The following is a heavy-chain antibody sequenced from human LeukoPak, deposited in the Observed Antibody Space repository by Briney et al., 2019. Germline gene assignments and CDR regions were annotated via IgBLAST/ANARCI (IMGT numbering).Heavy chain of an antibody. J-gene: IGHJ4*02. V-gene: IGHV3-7*01. Sequence: GGSLRLSCAASGFTFSNYWISWVRQAPGKGLEWVANIRPDGSEKNYVDSVKGRFTISRDDAKNSLYLQMNSLRAEDTAVYFCVRDHEWAFDYWGQGTLVTVSS. D-gene: IGHD1-26*01. CDR3: VRDHEWAFDY. CDR2: IRPDGSEK. CDR1: GFTFSNYW.